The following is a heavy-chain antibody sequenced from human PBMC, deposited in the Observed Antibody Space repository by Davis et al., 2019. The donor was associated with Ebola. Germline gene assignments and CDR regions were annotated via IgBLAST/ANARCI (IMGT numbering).Heavy chain of an antibody. D-gene: IGHD3-10*01. J-gene: IGHJ6*02. CDR1: GGTFSSYA. CDR2: SIPIFGTA. Sequence: SVKVSCKASGGTFSSYAISWVRQAPGQGREWMGWSIPIFGTANYAQKFQGRVTITADKSTSTAYMELSSLRSEDTAVYYCARESGDYYGMDVWGQGTLVTVSS. CDR3: ARESGDYYGMDV. V-gene: IGHV1-69*06.